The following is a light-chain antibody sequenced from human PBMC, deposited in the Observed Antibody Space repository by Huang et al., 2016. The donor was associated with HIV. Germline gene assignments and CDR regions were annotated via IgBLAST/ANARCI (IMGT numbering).Light chain of an antibody. CDR1: QSISSY. CDR2: GAS. V-gene: IGKV3-15*01. J-gene: IGKJ5*01. CDR3: QQYDNGPIT. Sequence: EIVMTQSPATLSVSPGERATLSCRASQSISSYLAWYQQKPGQAPRPLSYGASSRVTGVPARFSGSGSGTEFTLTISSLQSEDFAVYYCQQYDNGPITFGQGTRLEI.